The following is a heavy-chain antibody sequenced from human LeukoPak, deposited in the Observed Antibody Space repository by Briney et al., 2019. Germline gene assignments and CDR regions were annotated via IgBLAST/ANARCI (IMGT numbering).Heavy chain of an antibody. D-gene: IGHD2-2*01. CDR1: GGSISSGGYY. CDR2: IYYSGST. CDR3: ARGSVVVVPAATASAGYDP. V-gene: IGHV4-31*03. J-gene: IGHJ5*02. Sequence: SETLSLTCTVSGGSISSGGYYWSWIRQHPGKGLEWIGYIYYSGSTYYNPSLKSRVTISVDTSKNQFSLKLSSVTAADTAVYYCARGSVVVVPAATASAGYDPWGQGTLVTVSS.